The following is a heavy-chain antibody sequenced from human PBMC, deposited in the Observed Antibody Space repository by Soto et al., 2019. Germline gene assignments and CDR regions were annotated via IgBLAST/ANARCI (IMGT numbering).Heavy chain of an antibody. CDR3: ARGSTTEKVDS. Sequence: SETLSLTCTVSGGSISSGDYYWSWIRQPPGKGLEWIGSIYYSGSTYYNPSLKSRVTISVDTSKNQFSLALTSVTAADTAMYYCARGSTTEKVDSWGQGILVTVSS. CDR2: IYYSGST. V-gene: IGHV4-30-4*01. J-gene: IGHJ4*02. CDR1: GGSISSGDYY.